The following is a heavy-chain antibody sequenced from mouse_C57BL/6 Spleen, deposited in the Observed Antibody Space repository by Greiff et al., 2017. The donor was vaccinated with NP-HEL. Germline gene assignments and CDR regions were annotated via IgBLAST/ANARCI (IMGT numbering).Heavy chain of an antibody. V-gene: IGHV5-6*01. CDR1: GFTFSSYG. J-gene: IGHJ1*03. CDR2: ISSGGSYT. Sequence: EVKLVESGGDLVKPGGSLKLSCAASGFTFSSYGMSWVRQTPDKRLEWVATISSGGSYTYYPDSVKGRFTISRDNAKNTLYLQMSSLKSEDTAMYYCARQGSHHWYFDVWGTGTTVTVSS. CDR3: ARQGSHHWYFDV.